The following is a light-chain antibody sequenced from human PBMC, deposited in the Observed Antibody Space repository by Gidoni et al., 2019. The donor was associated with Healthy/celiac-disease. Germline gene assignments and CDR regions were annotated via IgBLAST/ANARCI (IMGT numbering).Light chain of an antibody. CDR3: QQYGSSPFT. CDR2: GSS. Sequence: DIVFTQSPGTLSLSPGERATLSCRASQSLSSSYLAWYQQTAGQAPRLLIYGSSSSATGIPDRFSGRWSGTDFTLTISRLEPEDFAVYYCQQYGSSPFTFGGGTKVEIK. J-gene: IGKJ4*01. CDR1: QSLSSSY. V-gene: IGKV3-20*01.